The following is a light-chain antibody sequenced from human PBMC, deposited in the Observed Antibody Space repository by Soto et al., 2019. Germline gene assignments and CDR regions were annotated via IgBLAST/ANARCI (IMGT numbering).Light chain of an antibody. CDR1: QSVLYSSNNKNY. CDR3: QQRDSWPIT. J-gene: IGKJ5*01. CDR2: WAS. V-gene: IGKV4-1*01. Sequence: DIVMTHSPDSLAVSLGERASINCKSSQSVLYSSNNKNYLAWYQQKPGQPPELLIYWASTRESGVPARFSGSGSGTDFTLTINSLEPDDFAVYYCQQRDSWPITFGQGTRLEIK.